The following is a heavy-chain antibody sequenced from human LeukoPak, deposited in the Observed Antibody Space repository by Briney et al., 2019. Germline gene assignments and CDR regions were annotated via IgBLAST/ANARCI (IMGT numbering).Heavy chain of an antibody. J-gene: IGHJ4*02. V-gene: IGHV1-2*02. Sequence: ASVKVSCKASGYTFTVYYIHWMRQAPGQGLEWMGWINPNSGDTNYAQNFQGRVTMTRDTSISTAYMELNRLSSDDTAVYYRARGVTVTGRGYFDFWGQGTLVTVSS. D-gene: IGHD6-19*01. CDR3: ARGVTVTGRGYFDF. CDR1: GYTFTVYY. CDR2: INPNSGDT.